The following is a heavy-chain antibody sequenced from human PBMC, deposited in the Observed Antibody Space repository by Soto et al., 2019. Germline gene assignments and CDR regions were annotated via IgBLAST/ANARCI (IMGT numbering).Heavy chain of an antibody. J-gene: IGHJ6*02. Sequence: ALVKVSCKTSGYTFTSYGISWVRQAPGQGLQWMGWIAPYIGKTNYAQDLQGRVTMTTDTSTTTAYMEVRGLTSDDTAMYYCARGGSSSYYYGMDVWGQGTTVTVSS. V-gene: IGHV1-18*04. CDR3: ARGGSSSYYYGMDV. CDR1: GYTFTSYG. D-gene: IGHD6-6*01. CDR2: IAPYIGKT.